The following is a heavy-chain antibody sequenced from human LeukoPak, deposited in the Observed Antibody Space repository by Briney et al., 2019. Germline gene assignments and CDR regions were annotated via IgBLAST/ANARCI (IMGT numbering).Heavy chain of an antibody. V-gene: IGHV4-59*12. J-gene: IGHJ6*03. CDR2: IYYSGST. Sequence: SETLSLTCTVSGGSISPYSWTWIRQPPGKGLEWIGYIYYSGSTNYNPSLKSRVTISVDTSKNQFSLKLSSVTAADTAVYYCTRLGYHLLYAYYYYYMDVWGKGTTVTVSS. D-gene: IGHD1-26*01. CDR3: TRLGYHLLYAYYYYYMDV. CDR1: GGSISPYS.